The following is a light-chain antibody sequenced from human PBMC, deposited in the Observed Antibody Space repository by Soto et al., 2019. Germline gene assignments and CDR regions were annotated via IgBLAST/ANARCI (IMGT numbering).Light chain of an antibody. CDR1: SSDVGSYNL. V-gene: IGLV2-23*02. CDR3: CTYGGRSTYV. J-gene: IGLJ1*01. Sequence: QSVLTQPPSASGSPGQSVTISRTGTSSDVGSYNLVSCYQQHPGKAPKLMIYEVSKRPSGVSNRFSGSKSANTASLTISGLQADDEADYYCCTYGGRSTYVFGTGTKVTVL. CDR2: EVS.